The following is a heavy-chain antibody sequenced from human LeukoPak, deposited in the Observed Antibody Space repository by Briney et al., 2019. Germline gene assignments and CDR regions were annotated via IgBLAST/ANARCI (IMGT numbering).Heavy chain of an antibody. CDR2: IYYSGST. D-gene: IGHD5-24*01. Sequence: PSETLSLTCTVSGGSITSSSYYWGWIRQPPGKGLEWIGSIYYSGSTYYNPSLKSRVTISVDTSKNQFSLKLSSVTAADTAVYYCARVQVEMATIGYFDYWGQGTLVTVSS. V-gene: IGHV4-39*07. CDR1: GGSITSSSYY. CDR3: ARVQVEMATIGYFDY. J-gene: IGHJ4*02.